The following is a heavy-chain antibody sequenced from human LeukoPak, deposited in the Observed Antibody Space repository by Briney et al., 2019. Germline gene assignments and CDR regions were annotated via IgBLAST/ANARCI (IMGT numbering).Heavy chain of an antibody. CDR1: GYTFTGYY. Sequence: GASVKVSCKASGYTFTGYYMHWVRQAPGQGLEWMGWTNPNIGGANYAQKFQGRVTMTRDTSISTAYMELSRLRSDDTAVYYCASFEIQLWADWGQGTLVTVSS. CDR3: ASFEIQLWAD. J-gene: IGHJ4*02. CDR2: TNPNIGGA. V-gene: IGHV1-2*02. D-gene: IGHD2-2*01.